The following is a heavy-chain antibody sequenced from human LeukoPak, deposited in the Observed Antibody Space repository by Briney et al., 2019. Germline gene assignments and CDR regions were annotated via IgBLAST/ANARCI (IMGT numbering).Heavy chain of an antibody. CDR3: ARDLGGSYFVGYYGMDV. D-gene: IGHD1-26*01. V-gene: IGHV3-48*03. CDR2: ISSSGSTI. J-gene: IGHJ6*02. Sequence: GGSLRLSCAASGFTFSSYEMNWVRQAPGKGLEWVSYISSSGSTIYYADSVKGRFTISGDNAKNSLYLQMNSLRAEDTAVYYCARDLGGSYFVGYYGMDVWGQGTTVTVSS. CDR1: GFTFSSYE.